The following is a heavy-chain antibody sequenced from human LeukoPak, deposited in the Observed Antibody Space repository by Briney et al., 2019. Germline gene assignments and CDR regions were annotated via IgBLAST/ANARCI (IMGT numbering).Heavy chain of an antibody. CDR3: ARGRYSGSYLLDY. D-gene: IGHD1-26*01. J-gene: IGHJ4*02. CDR1: GFTFSSYS. CDR2: ISRSSTYR. Sequence: PGGSLRLSCAASGFTFSSYSMSWVRQAPGKGLEWVSSISRSSTYRYYAASVKGRFTISRDNAKNSLYVQMNSLRAEDTALYYCARGRYSGSYLLDYWGQGTLVTVSS. V-gene: IGHV3-21*01.